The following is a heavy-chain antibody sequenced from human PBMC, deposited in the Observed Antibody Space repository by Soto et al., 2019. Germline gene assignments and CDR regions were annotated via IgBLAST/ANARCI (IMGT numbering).Heavy chain of an antibody. CDR1: GYTFTGYY. V-gene: IGHV1-2*02. J-gene: IGHJ1*01. D-gene: IGHD3-22*01. CDR2: INPNSGGT. Sequence: ASVKVSCKASGYTFTGYYMHWVRQAPGQGLEWMGWINPNSGGTNYAQKFQGRVTMTRDTSISTAYMELSRLRSDDTAVYYCAREAPPYYYSSGYYYPKHWGQGTLVHVSS. CDR3: AREAPPYYYSSGYYYPKH.